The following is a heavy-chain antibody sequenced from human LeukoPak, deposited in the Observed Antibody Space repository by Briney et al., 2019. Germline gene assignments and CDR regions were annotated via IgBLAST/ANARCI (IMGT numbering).Heavy chain of an antibody. D-gene: IGHD6-13*01. CDR3: ARGVSTWYRIDY. J-gene: IGHJ4*02. V-gene: IGHV3-30*01. CDR1: GFPFGSYS. Sequence: GGSLRLSCVASGFPFGSYSFHWVRQAPGNGLEWVALLSYDGSIKHYADSVKGRFPLSRDNSKSSVYLQMDSLKADGTAVYYCARGVSTWYRIDYWGQGTLVTVPS. CDR2: LSYDGSIK.